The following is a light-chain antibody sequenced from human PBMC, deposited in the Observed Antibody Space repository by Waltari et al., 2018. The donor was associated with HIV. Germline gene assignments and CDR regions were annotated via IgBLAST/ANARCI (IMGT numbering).Light chain of an antibody. CDR3: QSYDSTLTGWV. Sequence: QSVLTQPPSVSGAPGQRVTISCSGHASNIGAGSAVAWYQQLPGRAPKVLIYGNSNRPSGVPDRFSGSKSGTSASLAITGLQAEDEAEYYCQSYDSTLTGWVFGGGTLLTVL. J-gene: IGLJ3*02. V-gene: IGLV1-40*01. CDR1: ASNIGAGSA. CDR2: GNS.